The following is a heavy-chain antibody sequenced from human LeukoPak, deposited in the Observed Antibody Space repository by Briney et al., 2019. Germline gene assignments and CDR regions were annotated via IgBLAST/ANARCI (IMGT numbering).Heavy chain of an antibody. CDR2: INYSGST. V-gene: IGHV4-61*08. J-gene: IGHJ4*02. CDR3: ARGGMNFDY. Sequence: SETLSLTCAVSGGSISSGGYSWSWIRQPPGKGLEWIGYINYSGSTNYNPSLKSRVTISVDTSKTQFSLKVSSVTAADTAVYYCARGGMNFDYWGQGTLVTVSS. D-gene: IGHD1-26*01. CDR1: GGSISSGGYS.